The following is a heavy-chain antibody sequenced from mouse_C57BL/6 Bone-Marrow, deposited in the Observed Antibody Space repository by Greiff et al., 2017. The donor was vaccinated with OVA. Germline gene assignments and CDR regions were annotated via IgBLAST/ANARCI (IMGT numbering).Heavy chain of an antibody. J-gene: IGHJ3*01. D-gene: IGHD3-2*02. CDR3: AREAASSGLLDY. CDR1: GYTFTSYW. Sequence: VQLQQPGAELVKPGASVKMSCKASGYTFTSYWIPWVKQRPGQGLEWIGDIYPGSGSTNYNEKFKSKATLTVDTSSSTAYMQLSSLTSEDSAVYDCAREAASSGLLDYWGQGTLVTVSA. CDR2: IYPGSGST. V-gene: IGHV1-55*01.